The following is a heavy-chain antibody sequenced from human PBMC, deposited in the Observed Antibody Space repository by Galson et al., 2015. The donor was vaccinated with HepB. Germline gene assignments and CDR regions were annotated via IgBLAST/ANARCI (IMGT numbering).Heavy chain of an antibody. CDR3: AKDRIVGATKPTWFDP. J-gene: IGHJ5*02. D-gene: IGHD1-26*01. CDR2: IRYDGSNK. V-gene: IGHV3-30*02. CDR1: GFTFSSYG. Sequence: SLRLSCAASGFTFSSYGMHWVRQAPGKGLEWVAFIRYDGSNKYYADSVKGRFTISRDNSKNTLYLQMNSLRAEDTAVYYCAKDRIVGATKPTWFDPWGQGTLVTVSS.